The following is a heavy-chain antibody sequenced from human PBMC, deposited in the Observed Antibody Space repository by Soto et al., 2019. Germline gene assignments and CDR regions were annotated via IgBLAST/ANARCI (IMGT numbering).Heavy chain of an antibody. Sequence: ASVKLSCKASDYTFTNYGIAWVRQAPGQGLEWMGGIIPIFGTANYAQKFQGRVTITADESTSTAYMELSSLRSEDTAVYYCAGGNAATSDYWGQGTLVTVSS. CDR3: AGGNAATSDY. D-gene: IGHD6-25*01. V-gene: IGHV1-69*13. CDR1: DYTFTNYG. CDR2: IIPIFGTA. J-gene: IGHJ4*02.